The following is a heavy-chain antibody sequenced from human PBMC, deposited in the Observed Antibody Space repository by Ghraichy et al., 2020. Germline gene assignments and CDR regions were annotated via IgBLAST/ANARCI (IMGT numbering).Heavy chain of an antibody. J-gene: IGHJ4*02. CDR3: ARDSRIAAAGPFYYFDY. V-gene: IGHV3-30*04. Sequence: GGSLRLSCAASGFTFSSYAMHWVRQAPGKGLEWVAVISYDGSNKYYADSVKGRLTISRDNSKNTLYLQMNSLRAEDTAVYYCARDSRIAAAGPFYYFDYWGQGTLVTVSS. D-gene: IGHD6-13*01. CDR1: GFTFSSYA. CDR2: ISYDGSNK.